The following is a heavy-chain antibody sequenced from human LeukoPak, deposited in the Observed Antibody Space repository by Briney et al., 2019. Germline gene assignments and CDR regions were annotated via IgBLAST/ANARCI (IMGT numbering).Heavy chain of an antibody. V-gene: IGHV3-7*01. J-gene: IGHJ5*02. CDR3: ARLVDNWFDP. Sequence: PGGSLRLSCVASGFTFSNYWMSWVRQAPGKGLEWVVNIKQDGSETYSVDSVKGRFTISRDNAKNSLYLQMNSLRAEDTAVYYCARLVDNWFDPWGQGTLVTVSS. CDR1: GFTFSNYW. CDR2: IKQDGSET. D-gene: IGHD5-12*01.